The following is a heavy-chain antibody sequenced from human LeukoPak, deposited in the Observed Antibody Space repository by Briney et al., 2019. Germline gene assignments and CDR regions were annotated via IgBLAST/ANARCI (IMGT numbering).Heavy chain of an antibody. CDR1: GGSISTYY. Sequence: SETLSLTCTVSGGSISTYYWSCIRQPPGKGLEWIEYIYYSGSTNYNSSLKSRVTISVDTSKNQFSLKLSSVTAADTAVYYCARDKGSGWQGIFDYWGQGTLVTVSS. J-gene: IGHJ4*02. D-gene: IGHD6-19*01. V-gene: IGHV4-59*12. CDR3: ARDKGSGWQGIFDY. CDR2: IYYSGST.